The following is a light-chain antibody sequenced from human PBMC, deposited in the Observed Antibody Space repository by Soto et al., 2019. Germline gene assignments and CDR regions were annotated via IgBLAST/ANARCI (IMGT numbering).Light chain of an antibody. CDR3: QQYNSYPL. Sequence: DIHMTQSPSTLSASLGDRVTITCRASQSISSWLAWYQQKPGKAPKLLIYDASSLESGVPSRFSGSGSGTEFTLTISSLQPDDFATYYCQQYNSYPLFGQGTKVDIK. CDR2: DAS. V-gene: IGKV1-5*01. J-gene: IGKJ1*01. CDR1: QSISSW.